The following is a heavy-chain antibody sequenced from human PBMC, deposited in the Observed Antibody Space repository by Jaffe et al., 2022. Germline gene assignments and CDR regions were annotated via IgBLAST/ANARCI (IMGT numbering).Heavy chain of an antibody. CDR2: IYTSGST. J-gene: IGHJ6*03. CDR3: ARASMATGYYYYYYMDV. V-gene: IGHV4-61*02. Sequence: QVQLQESGPGLVKPSQTLSLTCTVSGGSISSGSYYWSWIRQPAGKGLEWIGRIYTSGSTNYNPSLKSRVTISVDTSKNQFSLKLSSVTAADTAVYYCARASMATGYYYYYYMDVWGKGTTVTVSS. CDR1: GGSISSGSYY. D-gene: IGHD5-12*01.